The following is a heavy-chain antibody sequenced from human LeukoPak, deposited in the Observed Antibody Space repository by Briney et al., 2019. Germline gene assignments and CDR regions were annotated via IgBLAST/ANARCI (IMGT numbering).Heavy chain of an antibody. V-gene: IGHV3-48*01. CDR2: ISTTLSTI. J-gene: IGHJ3*02. D-gene: IGHD4-17*01. CDR3: ARHYYGDYFFDI. CDR1: GFTFSSYS. Sequence: PGGSLRLSCAASGFTFSSYSMNWVRQVPGKGLEWISYISTTLSTIYYADSVKGRFTISRDNARNSLYLQMNSLRAEDTAVYYCARHYYGDYFFDIWGQGTIVTVSS.